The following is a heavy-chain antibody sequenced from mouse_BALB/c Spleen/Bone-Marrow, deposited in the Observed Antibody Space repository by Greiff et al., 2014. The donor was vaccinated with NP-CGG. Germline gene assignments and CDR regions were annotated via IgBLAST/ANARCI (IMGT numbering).Heavy chain of an antibody. Sequence: VKLMEPGPDLVAPSQSLSITCTVSGFSLTSFGIHWVRQPPGKGLEWLGVIWAGGSTNYNSALMSRLSISKDNSKSQVFLKMNSLQTDDTAMYYCARSYYNYDRGYYFDYWGQGTTLTVSS. CDR3: ARSYYNYDRGYYFDY. CDR2: IWAGGST. V-gene: IGHV2-9*02. CDR1: GFSLTSFG. J-gene: IGHJ2*01. D-gene: IGHD2-4*01.